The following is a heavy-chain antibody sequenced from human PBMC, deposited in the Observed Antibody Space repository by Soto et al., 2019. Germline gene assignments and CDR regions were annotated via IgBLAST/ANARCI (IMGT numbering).Heavy chain of an antibody. CDR3: AREATVQIAPNYYYYYMDV. V-gene: IGHV4-31*03. D-gene: IGHD4-4*01. CDR1: GGSISSGGYY. CDR2: IYYSGST. J-gene: IGHJ6*03. Sequence: SETLSLTCTVSGGSISSGGYYWSWIRQHPGKGLEWIGYIYYSGSTYYNPSLKSRVTISVDTSKNQFSLKLSSVTVADTAVYYCAREATVQIAPNYYYYYMDVWGKGTTVTVSS.